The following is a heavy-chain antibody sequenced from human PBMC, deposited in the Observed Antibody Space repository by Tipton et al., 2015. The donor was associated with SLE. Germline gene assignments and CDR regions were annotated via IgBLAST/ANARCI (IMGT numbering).Heavy chain of an antibody. V-gene: IGHV3-23*01. CDR2: ISGSGGSA. CDR1: GFTFRNFA. CDR3: ATRPGTSHWYYFDY. J-gene: IGHJ4*02. D-gene: IGHD2-2*01. Sequence: SLRLSCAASGFTFRNFAMCWVRPAPGKGLEWGATISGSGGSAYYADSVKGRFTISRDNSKSTLYLQMNSLRAEDTALYYCATRPGTSHWYYFDYWGQGTLVTVSS.